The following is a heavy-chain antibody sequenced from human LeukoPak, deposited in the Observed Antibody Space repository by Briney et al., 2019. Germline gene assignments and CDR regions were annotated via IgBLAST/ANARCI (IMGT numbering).Heavy chain of an antibody. D-gene: IGHD5-24*01. CDR1: GFTFSSYG. V-gene: IGHV3-30*18. CDR2: ISYDGSNK. CDR3: AKEEMDAFDI. Sequence: PGRSLRLSCAASGFTFSSYGMHWVRQAPGKGLEWVAVISYDGSNKYYADSVKGRFTISRDNSKNTLYLQMNSLRAEDTAVYYCAKEEMDAFDIWGQGTMVTVSS. J-gene: IGHJ3*02.